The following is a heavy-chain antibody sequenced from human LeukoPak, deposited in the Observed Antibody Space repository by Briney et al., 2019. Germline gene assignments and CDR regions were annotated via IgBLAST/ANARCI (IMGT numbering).Heavy chain of an antibody. D-gene: IGHD6-13*01. J-gene: IGHJ6*03. Sequence: GASLQISCQGSGYIFTSYWIGWVRQLPGKGLEWMGIIYPGDSDTSYSPSFQGQVTISADKSISTAYLQWSSLKASDTAMYYCAAGLYYYYYMDVWGKGTTVTVSS. CDR3: AAGLYYYYYMDV. CDR2: IYPGDSDT. V-gene: IGHV5-51*01. CDR1: GYIFTSYW.